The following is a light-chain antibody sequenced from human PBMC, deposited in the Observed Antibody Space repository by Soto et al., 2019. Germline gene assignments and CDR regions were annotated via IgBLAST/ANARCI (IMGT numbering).Light chain of an antibody. CDR2: GAS. J-gene: IGKJ4*01. Sequence: EVMMTQSPATLSVSPGERATLSCRASQSVRSHLAWYQQKPGQAPSLLIFGASTRATGVPDRFSGSESGTEFTLTISNMQSEDVALYFCQQYNDWPRTLGGGTKVDIK. CDR1: QSVRSH. CDR3: QQYNDWPRT. V-gene: IGKV3-15*01.